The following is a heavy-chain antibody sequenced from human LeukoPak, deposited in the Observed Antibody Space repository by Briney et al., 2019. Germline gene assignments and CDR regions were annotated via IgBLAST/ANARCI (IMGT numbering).Heavy chain of an antibody. V-gene: IGHV3-21*01. D-gene: IGHD4-17*01. Sequence: PGGSLRLSCAASGFTFSSYSMNWVRQAPGKGLEWVSSISSSSSYIYYADSVKGRFTISRDNAKNSLYLQMNSLRAEDTAVYYCARDHVDYGDYERWFDPWGQGTLVTVSS. J-gene: IGHJ5*02. CDR2: ISSSSSYI. CDR3: ARDHVDYGDYERWFDP. CDR1: GFTFSSYS.